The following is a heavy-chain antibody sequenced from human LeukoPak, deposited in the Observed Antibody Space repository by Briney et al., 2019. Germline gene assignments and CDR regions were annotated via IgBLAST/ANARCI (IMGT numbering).Heavy chain of an antibody. CDR1: GFTFSSYG. J-gene: IGHJ6*02. CDR2: IWYDGSNK. D-gene: IGHD3-9*01. V-gene: IGHV3-33*01. Sequence: PGGSLRLSCAASGFTFSSYGMHWVRQAPGKGLEWVAVIWYDGSNKYYADSVKGRFSISRDNSKNTLYLQMNSLRAEDTAVYYCARDSVLRYFDWLPTYYYYGMDVWGQGTTVTVSS. CDR3: ARDSVLRYFDWLPTYYYYGMDV.